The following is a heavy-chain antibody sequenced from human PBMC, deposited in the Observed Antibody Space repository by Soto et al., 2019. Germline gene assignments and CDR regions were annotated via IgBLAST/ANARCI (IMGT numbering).Heavy chain of an antibody. Sequence: GGSLRLSCAASGFTFSSYAMSWVRQAPGKGLEWVSAISGSGGSTYYADSVKGRFTISRDNSKNTLYLQMNSLRAEDTAVYYCANGRRDRRSGYYYYYGMDAWGQGTTVTVSS. D-gene: IGHD3-3*01. CDR2: ISGSGGST. CDR1: GFTFSSYA. J-gene: IGHJ6*02. V-gene: IGHV3-23*01. CDR3: ANGRRDRRSGYYYYYGMDA.